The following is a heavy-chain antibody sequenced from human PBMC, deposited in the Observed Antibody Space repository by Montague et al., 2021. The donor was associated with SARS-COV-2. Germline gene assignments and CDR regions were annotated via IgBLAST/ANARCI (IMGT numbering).Heavy chain of an antibody. CDR1: GGSISSYY. Sequence: ETLSLTCTVSGGSISSYYWSWIRQPPGKGLEWIGYIYYSGSTNYNPSLKSRVTISVDTSKNQFSLKLSSVTAADTAVYYCARGVATEEGNWFDPWGQGTLVTVSS. CDR2: IYYSGST. D-gene: IGHD5-12*01. CDR3: ARGVATEEGNWFDP. J-gene: IGHJ5*02. V-gene: IGHV4-59*13.